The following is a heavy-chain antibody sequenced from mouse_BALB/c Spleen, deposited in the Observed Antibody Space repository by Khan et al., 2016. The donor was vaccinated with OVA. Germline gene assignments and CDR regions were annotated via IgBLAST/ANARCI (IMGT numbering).Heavy chain of an antibody. CDR3: ARIYGSDFDY. V-gene: IGHV1-20*02. CDR2: INPHIGET. D-gene: IGHD1-1*01. J-gene: IGHJ2*01. Sequence: VQLKQSGPELVKPGASVKISCKASGYSFTGYFMNWVMQSHGKSLEWIGRINPHIGETFYNPKFKGKATLTVDESSSTAHMELRSLASEDSAVDYCARIYGSDFDYWGQGTTLTVSS. CDR1: GYSFTGYF.